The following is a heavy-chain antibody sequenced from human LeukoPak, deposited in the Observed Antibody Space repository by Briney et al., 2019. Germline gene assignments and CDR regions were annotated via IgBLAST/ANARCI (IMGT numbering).Heavy chain of an antibody. V-gene: IGHV4-34*01. D-gene: IGHD2-2*02. Sequence: PSETLSLTCAVYSSSFGGYHWNWIRQAPGKGLEWIGEIDHSGNTNYNPSLKSRVTISVDSSKNQFSLKLSSVTAADTAVFYCAGRYLYYYYYYMDVWGKGTTVTVSS. CDR1: SSSFGGYH. CDR2: IDHSGNT. CDR3: AGRYLYYYYYYMDV. J-gene: IGHJ6*03.